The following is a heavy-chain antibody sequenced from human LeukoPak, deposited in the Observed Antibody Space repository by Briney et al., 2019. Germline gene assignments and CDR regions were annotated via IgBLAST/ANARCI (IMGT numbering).Heavy chain of an antibody. Sequence: GGSLRLSCAASGLTFSSYGMHWVRQAPGKGLEWVAVIWYDGSNKYYADSVKGRFTISRDNSKNTLYLQMNSLRAEDTAVYYCARENYGDYVADYWGQGTLVTVSS. V-gene: IGHV3-33*01. CDR1: GLTFSSYG. CDR3: ARENYGDYVADY. J-gene: IGHJ4*02. D-gene: IGHD4-17*01. CDR2: IWYDGSNK.